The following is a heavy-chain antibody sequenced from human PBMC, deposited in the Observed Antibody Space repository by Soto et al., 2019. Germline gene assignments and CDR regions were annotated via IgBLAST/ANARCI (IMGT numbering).Heavy chain of an antibody. CDR1: GYSFSTYW. V-gene: IGHV5-51*01. J-gene: IGHJ6*02. Sequence: GESLKISCKGSGYSFSTYWIGWVRQMPGKGLEWIGVIYPGDSETRYSPSFQGQVTISADKSISTAYLQWSSLKASDTAMYYCARSNLYSSSWYYYYYGMDVWGQATTGTVS. D-gene: IGHD6-13*01. CDR3: ARSNLYSSSWYYYYYGMDV. CDR2: IYPGDSET.